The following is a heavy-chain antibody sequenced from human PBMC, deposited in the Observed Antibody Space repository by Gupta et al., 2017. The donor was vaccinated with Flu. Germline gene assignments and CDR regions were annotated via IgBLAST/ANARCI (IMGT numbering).Heavy chain of an antibody. D-gene: IGHD5-12*01. CDR2: ISSSGSTI. J-gene: IGHJ4*02. Sequence: EVQLVESGGGLVQPGGSLRLSCAASGFTFSSYEMNWVRQAPGKGLEWVSYISSSGSTIYYADSVKGRFTISRDNAKNSLYLQMNSLRAEDTAVYYCARDLGGGYNGVAFDYWGQGTLVTVSS. CDR3: ARDLGGGYNGVAFDY. CDR1: GFTFSSYE. V-gene: IGHV3-48*03.